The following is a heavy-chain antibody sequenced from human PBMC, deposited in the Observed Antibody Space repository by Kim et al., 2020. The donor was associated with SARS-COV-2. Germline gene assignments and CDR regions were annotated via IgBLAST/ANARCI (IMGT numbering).Heavy chain of an antibody. CDR2: VSYSGGN. V-gene: IGHV4-39*01. CDR1: GGSITSRTYY. Sequence: SETLSLTCTVSGGSITSRTYYWTWIRQPPGKGLEWIGSVSYSGGNYYDXXRXXXXXXXPXXXFSLTLTSVTAADTAVXXXXXXASXXXYXDFXGQG. CDR3: XXXASXXXYXDF. J-gene: IGHJ4*02. D-gene: IGHD2-2*01.